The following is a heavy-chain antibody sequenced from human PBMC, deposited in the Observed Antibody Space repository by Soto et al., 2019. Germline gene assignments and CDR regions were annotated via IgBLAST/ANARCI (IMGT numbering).Heavy chain of an antibody. V-gene: IGHV1-69*13. J-gene: IGHJ6*02. D-gene: IGHD6-13*01. CDR3: ARVYFPDRELVENYYYYGMDV. Sequence: GASVKVSCKASGGTFSSYAISWVRQAPGQGLEWMGGIIPIFGTANYAQKFQGRVTITADESTSTAYMELSSLRSEDTAVYYCARVYFPDRELVENYYYYGMDVWGQGTTVTVSS. CDR1: GGTFSSYA. CDR2: IIPIFGTA.